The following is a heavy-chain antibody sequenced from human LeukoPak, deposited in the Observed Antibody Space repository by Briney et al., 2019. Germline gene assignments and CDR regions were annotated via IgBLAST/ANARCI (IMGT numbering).Heavy chain of an antibody. CDR2: ISAYNGNT. V-gene: IGHV1-18*01. Sequence: ASVKVSCKASGYTFTSYGISWVRQAPGQGLEWMGWISAYNGNTNYAQKLQGRVTMTRDMSTSTVYMELSSLRSEDTAVYYCARGDYYDSSGYQNYYYYYMDVWGKGTTVTVSS. CDR1: GYTFTSYG. CDR3: ARGDYYDSSGYQNYYYYYMDV. J-gene: IGHJ6*03. D-gene: IGHD3-22*01.